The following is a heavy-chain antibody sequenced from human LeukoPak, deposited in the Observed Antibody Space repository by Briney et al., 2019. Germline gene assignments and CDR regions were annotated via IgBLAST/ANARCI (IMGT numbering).Heavy chain of an antibody. V-gene: IGHV4-39*07. CDR1: GGSISSYY. CDR3: ARVGNGYTLDY. Sequence: SETLSLTCTVSGGSISSYYWSWIRQPPGKGLEWIGSIYYSGSTYYNPSLKSRVTISVDTSKNQFSLKLSSVTAADTAVYYCARVGNGYTLDYWGQGTLVTVSS. J-gene: IGHJ4*02. CDR2: IYYSGST. D-gene: IGHD5-24*01.